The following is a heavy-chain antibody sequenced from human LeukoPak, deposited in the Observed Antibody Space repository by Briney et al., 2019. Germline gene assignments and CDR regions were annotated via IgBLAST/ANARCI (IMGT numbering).Heavy chain of an antibody. V-gene: IGHV4-39*07. Sequence: SETLSLTCTVSGGSISSDIYYWGWIRQPPGKGLEWIGSIYSGGSPYYNPSLNSRVTMSVDTSKSQFSLKLSSVTAADTAVYYCARLNTGYSSSHHHDYWGQGTLVTVSS. CDR3: ARLNTGYSSSHHHDY. CDR1: GGSISSDIYY. J-gene: IGHJ4*02. D-gene: IGHD6-13*01. CDR2: IYSGGSP.